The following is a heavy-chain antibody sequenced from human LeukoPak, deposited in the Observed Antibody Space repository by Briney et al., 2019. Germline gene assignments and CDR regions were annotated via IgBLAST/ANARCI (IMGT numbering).Heavy chain of an antibody. D-gene: IGHD6-13*01. J-gene: IGHJ5*02. V-gene: IGHV4-59*01. CDR2: IYYSGST. CDR3: ARVTIAAAGTFWFDP. Sequence: SETLSLTCTVSGGSIRSYYWSWIRQPPGKGLEWIGYIYYSGSTNYNPPLKSRVTISVDTSKNQFSLKLSSVTAADTAVYYCARVTIAAAGTFWFDPWGQGTLVTVSS. CDR1: GGSIRSYY.